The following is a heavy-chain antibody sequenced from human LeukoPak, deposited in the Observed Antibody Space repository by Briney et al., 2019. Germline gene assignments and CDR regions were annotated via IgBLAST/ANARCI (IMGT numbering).Heavy chain of an antibody. D-gene: IGHD2-15*01. CDR1: GDTFSSYA. CDR3: ARKGGRYCSGGSCYELENDAFDI. CDR2: LIPIFGTA. Sequence: SSVKVSCKASGDTFSSYAISWVRHAPGQGLECRGGLIPIFGTAHCAQKYQGRVTITADKSTSTAYMELSSLRSEDTAVYYCARKGGRYCSGGSCYELENDAFDIWGQGTMVTVSS. V-gene: IGHV1-69*06. J-gene: IGHJ3*02.